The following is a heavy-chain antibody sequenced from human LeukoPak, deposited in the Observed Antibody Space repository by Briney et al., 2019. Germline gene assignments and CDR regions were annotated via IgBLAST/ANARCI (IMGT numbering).Heavy chain of an antibody. CDR2: ISAYNGNT. Sequence: GASVKVSCKASGYTFTSYGISWVRQAPGQGLEWMGWISAYNGNTNYAQKLQGRVTMTTDTSTSTAYMELSRLRSDDTAVYYCARVGPLPRDYYYYGMDVWGQGTTVTVSS. CDR1: GYTFTSYG. CDR3: ARVGPLPRDYYYYGMDV. J-gene: IGHJ6*02. D-gene: IGHD1-26*01. V-gene: IGHV1-18*01.